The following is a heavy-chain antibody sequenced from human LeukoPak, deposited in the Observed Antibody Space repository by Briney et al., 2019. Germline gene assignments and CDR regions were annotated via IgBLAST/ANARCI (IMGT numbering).Heavy chain of an antibody. Sequence: TLSLTCTVSGGSISSGGYYWSWIRQHPGKGLEWIGYIYYSGSTYYNPSLRSRVTISVDTSKNQFSLKLSSVTAADTAVYYCASTHCASPSCYSYYYSGLDVWGQGTTVIVSS. CDR1: GGSISSGGYY. V-gene: IGHV4-31*03. CDR3: ASTHCASPSCYSYYYSGLDV. D-gene: IGHD2-2*01. J-gene: IGHJ6*02. CDR2: IYYSGST.